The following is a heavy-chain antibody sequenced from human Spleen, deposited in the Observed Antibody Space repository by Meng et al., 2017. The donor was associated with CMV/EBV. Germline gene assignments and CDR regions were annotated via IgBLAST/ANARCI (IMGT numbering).Heavy chain of an antibody. CDR3: AKGLGYYGMDV. D-gene: IGHD3-16*01. V-gene: IGHV3-20*04. CDR1: GFTFSSYS. Sequence: GESLKISCAASGFTFSSYSMNWVRQAPGKGLEWVSGINWNGASTGYADSVKGRFTISRDNVKNSMYLQMNSLGAEDTAVYYCAKGLGYYGMDVWGQGTTVTVSS. J-gene: IGHJ6*02. CDR2: INWNGAST.